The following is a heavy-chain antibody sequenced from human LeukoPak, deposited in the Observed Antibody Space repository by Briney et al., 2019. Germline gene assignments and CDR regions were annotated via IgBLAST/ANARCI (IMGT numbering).Heavy chain of an antibody. CDR2: INHSGST. D-gene: IGHD5-12*01. Sequence: SETPSLTCAVYGGSFSGYYCSWIRQPPGKGLEWIGEINHSGSTNYNPSLKSRVTISVDTSKNQFSLKLSSVTAADTAVYYCARGKWLRSSFDYWGQGTLVTVSS. J-gene: IGHJ4*02. CDR1: GGSFSGYY. V-gene: IGHV4-34*01. CDR3: ARGKWLRSSFDY.